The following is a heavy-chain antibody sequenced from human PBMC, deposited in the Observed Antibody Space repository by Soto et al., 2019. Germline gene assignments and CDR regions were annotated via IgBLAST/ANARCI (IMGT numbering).Heavy chain of an antibody. CDR3: AKEWVYDTSGWSFDY. J-gene: IGHJ4*02. CDR2: ISDDGSNK. Sequence: QVRLVESGGGVVQPGRSLRLSCAASGFTFSSYGMHWVRQAPGKGLEWVAVISDDGSNKYYADSLKGRFTISRDNSKNTLYLQMNSLRAEDTAVYYCAKEWVYDTSGWSFDYWGQGTLVTVSS. D-gene: IGHD3-22*01. V-gene: IGHV3-30*18. CDR1: GFTFSSYG.